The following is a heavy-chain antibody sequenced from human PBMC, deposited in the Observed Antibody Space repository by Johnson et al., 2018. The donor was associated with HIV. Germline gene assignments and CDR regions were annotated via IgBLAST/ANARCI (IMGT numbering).Heavy chain of an antibody. V-gene: IGHV3-66*01. Sequence: VLLVESGGGLVQPGGSLRLSCAASGFTVSSNYMSWVRQAPGKGLEWVSVIYSGGSTYYADSVKGRFTISRDNSKNTLYLKMNSLRAEDTAVYYCARGVWWELQGDAFDIWGQGTMVTGSS. J-gene: IGHJ3*02. CDR2: IYSGGST. CDR1: GFTVSSNY. D-gene: IGHD1-26*01. CDR3: ARGVWWELQGDAFDI.